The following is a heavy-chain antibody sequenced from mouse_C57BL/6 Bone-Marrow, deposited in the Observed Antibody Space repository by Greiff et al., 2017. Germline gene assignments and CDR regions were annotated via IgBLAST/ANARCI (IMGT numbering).Heavy chain of an antibody. D-gene: IGHD1-1*01. CDR2: IDPEDGET. J-gene: IGHJ1*03. CDR3: AYYYGSRTRYFDV. V-gene: IGHV14-2*01. CDR1: GFNIKDYY. Sequence: EVKLQESGAELVKPGASVKLSCTASGFNIKDYYMHWVKQRTEQGLEWIGRIDPEDGETKYAPKFQGKATITADTSSNTAYLQLSSLTSEDTAVXYCAYYYGSRTRYFDVWGTGTTVTVSS.